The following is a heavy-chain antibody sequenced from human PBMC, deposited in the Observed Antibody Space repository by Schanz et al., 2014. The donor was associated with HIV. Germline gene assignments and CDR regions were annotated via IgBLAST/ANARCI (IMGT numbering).Heavy chain of an antibody. CDR2: IWYDGSKK. CDR3: AKGRDYFDSSGYSD. Sequence: QVQLVESGGGVVQPGKSLRLSCAASGFTFSSYGMHWVRQAPGKGLEWVAVIWYDGSKKYYADSVKGRFTIARDNSKNTLYLQMNSLRADDTAVYYCAKGRDYFDSSGYSDWGQGTLVTVSS. D-gene: IGHD3-22*01. CDR1: GFTFSSYG. J-gene: IGHJ4*02. V-gene: IGHV3-33*06.